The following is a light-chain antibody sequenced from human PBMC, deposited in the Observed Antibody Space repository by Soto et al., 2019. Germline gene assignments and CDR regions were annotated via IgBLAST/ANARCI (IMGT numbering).Light chain of an antibody. J-gene: IGLJ2*01. V-gene: IGLV2-14*03. Sequence: QSVLTQPASVSGSPGQSITISCTGTSSDVGRYNYVSWYQQHPGKAPQLMIFEVSNRPSGVSDRFSGSKSGNTASLTISGLQAEDEATYYCSSYTTNNLLFGGGTKLTVL. CDR2: EVS. CDR3: SSYTTNNLL. CDR1: SSDVGRYNY.